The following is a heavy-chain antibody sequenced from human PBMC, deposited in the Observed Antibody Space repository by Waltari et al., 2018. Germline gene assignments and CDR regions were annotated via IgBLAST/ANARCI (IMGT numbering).Heavy chain of an antibody. CDR1: GYSMRSGYY. CDR3: VAAKEYYYDGSGDDAFET. J-gene: IGHJ3*02. V-gene: IGHV4-38-2*01. Sequence: QVQLQESGPGLAKSSDTLSLTCAVSGYSMRSGYYCGWIRQPPRKGLEWIASIYQSGSSYYNPSLRSRVTISVDTSRNQFSLEMTSVTATDTATYYCVAAKEYYYDGSGDDAFETWGQGTLVTVSS. CDR2: IYQSGSS. D-gene: IGHD3-22*01.